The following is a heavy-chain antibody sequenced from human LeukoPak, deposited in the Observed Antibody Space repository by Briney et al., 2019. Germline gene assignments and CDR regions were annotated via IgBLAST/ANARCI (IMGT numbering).Heavy chain of an antibody. Sequence: SETLSLTCAVYGGSFSGYYWSWIRQPPGKGLEWIGEINHSGSTNYNPSLKSRVTISVDTSKNQFSPKLSSVTAADTAVYYCARGWRCSSTSCYTSAYFDYWGQGTLVTVSS. CDR1: GGSFSGYY. V-gene: IGHV4-34*01. J-gene: IGHJ4*02. CDR3: ARGWRCSSTSCYTSAYFDY. D-gene: IGHD2-2*02. CDR2: INHSGST.